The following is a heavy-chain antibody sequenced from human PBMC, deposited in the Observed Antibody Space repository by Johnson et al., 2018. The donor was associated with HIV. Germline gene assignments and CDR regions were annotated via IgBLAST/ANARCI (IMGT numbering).Heavy chain of an antibody. CDR3: AKGGFCSGGSCYFLGRGLDAFDI. CDR1: GISVSGYY. CDR2: ISNSGSI. Sequence: EVQLVESGGGLVQPGGSLRLSCAASGISVSGYYMSWVRQAPGKGLEWVSYISNSGSIGYADSVKGRFTISRDNSKNTLYLQMNSLRAEDTAVYYCAKGGFCSGGSCYFLGRGLDAFDIWGQGTMVTVSS. V-gene: IGHV3-66*01. J-gene: IGHJ3*02. D-gene: IGHD2-15*01.